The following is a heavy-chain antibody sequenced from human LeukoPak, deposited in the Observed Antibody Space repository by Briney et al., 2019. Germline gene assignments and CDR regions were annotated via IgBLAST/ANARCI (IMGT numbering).Heavy chain of an antibody. CDR1: GSIFTSYW. V-gene: IGHV5-51*01. J-gene: IGHJ4*02. D-gene: IGHD3-10*01. Sequence: PGAPRQFSGQGSGSIFTSYWIGGGRELRGKGLEWMGIIYAGDSDTKYSPSFQGQVPISADKSTRTAHLQWSSLRASDTAMYYCARRHGSGSYYFDYWGQGTLVTVSS. CDR3: ARRHGSGSYYFDY. CDR2: IYAGDSDT.